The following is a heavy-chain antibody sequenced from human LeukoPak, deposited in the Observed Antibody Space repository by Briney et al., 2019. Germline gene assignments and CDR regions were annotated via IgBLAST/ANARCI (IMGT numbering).Heavy chain of an antibody. CDR3: AKGGYCSSTSCYPPTD. CDR2: ISGSGGST. D-gene: IGHD2-2*01. Sequence: GGSLRLSCAASGFTFSSYAMSWVRQAPGKGLEWVSAISGSGGSTYYADSVKGRFTISRDNSKNTLYLQMNSQRAEDTAVCYCAKGGYCSSTSCYPPTDWGQGTLVTVSS. J-gene: IGHJ4*02. CDR1: GFTFSSYA. V-gene: IGHV3-23*01.